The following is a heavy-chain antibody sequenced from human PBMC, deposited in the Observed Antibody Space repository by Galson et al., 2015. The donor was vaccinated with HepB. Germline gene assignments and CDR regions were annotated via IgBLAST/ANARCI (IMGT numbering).Heavy chain of an antibody. J-gene: IGHJ3*02. Sequence: ETLSLTCTVSGGSISSNNYYWGWIRQAPGKGLEWVSAISGSGGSTYDADSVKGRFTISRDNSKNTLYLQMNSLRAEDTAVYYCAKEGPAFDIWGQGTMVTVSS. V-gene: IGHV3-23*01. CDR2: ISGSGGST. CDR1: GGSISSNNYY. CDR3: AKEGPAFDI.